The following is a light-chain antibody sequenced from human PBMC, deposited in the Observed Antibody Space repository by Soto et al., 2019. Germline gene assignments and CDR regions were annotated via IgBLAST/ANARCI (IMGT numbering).Light chain of an antibody. CDR2: EVS. CDR1: SSDLGSNNY. Sequence: QSALTQPASVSGSPGQSITISCTGTSSDLGSNNYVSWFQQRPGKAHTLIIYEVSNRPSGVSTHFSGSKSGNTASLTISGLLPEDEDEYYCSSYTTTTRLFGGGTKLTVL. CDR3: SSYTTTTRL. J-gene: IGLJ3*02. V-gene: IGLV2-14*01.